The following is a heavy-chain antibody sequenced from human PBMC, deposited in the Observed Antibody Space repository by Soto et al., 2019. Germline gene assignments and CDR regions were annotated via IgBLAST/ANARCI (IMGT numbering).Heavy chain of an antibody. CDR1: GFTFSSYA. CDR3: ARDSSSWYSSGYLTWGMDV. J-gene: IGHJ6*02. V-gene: IGHV3-30-3*01. CDR2: ISYDGSNK. D-gene: IGHD6-13*01. Sequence: GGSLRLSCAASGFTFSSYAMHWVRQAPGKGLEWVAVISYDGSNKYYADSVKGRFTISRDNSKNTLYLQMNSLRAEDTAVYYCARDSSSWYSSGYLTWGMDVWGQGTTVTVSS.